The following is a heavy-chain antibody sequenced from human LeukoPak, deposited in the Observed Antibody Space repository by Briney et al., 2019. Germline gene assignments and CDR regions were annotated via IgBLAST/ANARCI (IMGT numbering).Heavy chain of an antibody. CDR3: ARAVGSSRTDYFDY. J-gene: IGHJ4*02. CDR2: IKQDGSDK. CDR1: GFTFSSYW. Sequence: GGSLRLSCAASGFTFSSYWMNWVRQTPGQGLEWVANIKQDGSDKFYVDSVKGRFTISRDNAKNSLYLQMNSLRAEDTAVYYCARAVGSSRTDYFDYWGQGTLVTVSP. D-gene: IGHD6-13*01. V-gene: IGHV3-7*01.